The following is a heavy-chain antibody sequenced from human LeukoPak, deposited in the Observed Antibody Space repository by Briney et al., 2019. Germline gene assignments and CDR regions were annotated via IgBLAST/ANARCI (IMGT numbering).Heavy chain of an antibody. D-gene: IGHD5-24*01. J-gene: IGHJ5*02. CDR1: GYTFTSYY. CDR3: ARGGVEMATSFWFDP. CDR2: INPSGGST. V-gene: IGHV1-46*01. Sequence: ASVKVSCKASGYTFTSYYMHWVRQAPGQGLEWMGIINPSGGSTSYAQKFQGRVTMTRDTSTSTVYMELSSLRSEDTAVYYCARGGVEMATSFWFDPWGQGTLVTVSS.